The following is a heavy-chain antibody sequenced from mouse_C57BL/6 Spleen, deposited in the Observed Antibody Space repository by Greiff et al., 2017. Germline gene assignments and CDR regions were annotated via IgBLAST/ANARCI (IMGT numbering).Heavy chain of an antibody. CDR1: GYAFSSYW. CDR3: ATVFYDGYYGGY. Sequence: QVQLQQSGAELVKPGASVKISCKASGYAFSSYWMNWVKQRPGKGLEWIGQIYPGDGDTNYNGKFKGKATLTADKSSSTAYMQLSSLTSEDSAVYFCATVFYDGYYGGYWGQGTTLTVSS. J-gene: IGHJ2*01. V-gene: IGHV1-80*01. CDR2: IYPGDGDT. D-gene: IGHD2-3*01.